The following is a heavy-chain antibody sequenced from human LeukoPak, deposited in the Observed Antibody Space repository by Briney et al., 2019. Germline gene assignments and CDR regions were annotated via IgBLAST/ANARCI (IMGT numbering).Heavy chain of an antibody. CDR1: GFTFSSYA. CDR2: ISGSGGST. CDR3: AKEGCSSPSCYINC. V-gene: IGHV3-23*01. D-gene: IGHD2-2*02. Sequence: GGSLRLSCAASGFTFSSYAMSWVRQAPGKGLEWVSAISGSGGSTYYADSVKGRFTISRDNSKNTLYLQLNSLRAEDTAVYYCAKEGCSSPSCYINCWGQGTLVTVSS. J-gene: IGHJ4*02.